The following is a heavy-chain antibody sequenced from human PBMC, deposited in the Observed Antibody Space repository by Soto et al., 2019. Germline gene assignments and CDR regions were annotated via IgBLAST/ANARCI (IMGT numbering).Heavy chain of an antibody. CDR3: ARVRGSGRFGEGYYFDY. V-gene: IGHV3-11*01. Sequence: VQLVESGGGLVKPGGSLRLSCEASDFTFSNYYMSWIRQAPGKGLEWLSYISSSGTTIYYADSVKGRFTISRDNANNSLSLHMSTLRAEDTAVYYCARVRGSGRFGEGYYFDYWGQGTLVTVSS. D-gene: IGHD3-10*01. CDR2: ISSSGTTI. J-gene: IGHJ4*02. CDR1: DFTFSNYY.